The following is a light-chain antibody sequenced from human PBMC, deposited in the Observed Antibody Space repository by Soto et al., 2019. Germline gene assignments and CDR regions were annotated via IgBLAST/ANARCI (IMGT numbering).Light chain of an antibody. CDR3: TSYTSRSTYV. J-gene: IGLJ1*01. V-gene: IGLV2-14*01. Sequence: QSALTQPASVSGSPGQSISISCTGSSSDVGGYNYVSWYQQHPGRAPRVIIYEVTNRPSGVSNRFSGSKSGNTASLTISGLQPEDEADYYCTSYTSRSTYVVGIGTKVTV. CDR2: EVT. CDR1: SSDVGGYNY.